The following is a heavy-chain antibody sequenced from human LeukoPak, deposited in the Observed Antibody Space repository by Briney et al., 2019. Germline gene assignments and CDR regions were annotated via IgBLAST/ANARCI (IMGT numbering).Heavy chain of an antibody. V-gene: IGHV3-64*02. CDR3: ARSLGGYADS. J-gene: IGHJ4*02. CDR1: GFTFSHYG. D-gene: IGHD3-16*01. CDR2: ITGDGGST. Sequence: GGTLRLSCAASGFTFSHYGMYWVRQAPGKELEDVSAITGDGGSTYYADSVKGRFIISRDNPKNTVYLQMGSLRAEDMAVYYCARSLGGYADSWGQGTLVTVSS.